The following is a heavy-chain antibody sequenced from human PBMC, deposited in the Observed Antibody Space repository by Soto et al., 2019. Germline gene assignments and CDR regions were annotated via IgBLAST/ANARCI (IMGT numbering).Heavy chain of an antibody. V-gene: IGHV5-10-1*01. D-gene: IGHD2-2*01. CDR1: AYSFTSYW. CDR2: IDPSDSYT. CDR3: SGSSWLPMDNGFDP. Sequence: PGESLEFSCKASAYSFTSYWISWVRQMPGKGLERMGRIDPSDSYTDYRPSFPPHVTMSVDTPISTAYLQWSGLKASDTAMYFFSGSSWLPMDNGFDPWGQGTLVTVSS. J-gene: IGHJ5*02.